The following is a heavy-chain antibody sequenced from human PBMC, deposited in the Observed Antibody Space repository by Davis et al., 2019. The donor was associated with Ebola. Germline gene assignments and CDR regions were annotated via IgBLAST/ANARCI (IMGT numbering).Heavy chain of an antibody. D-gene: IGHD3-10*01. CDR3: ARSSMVRGVIITRGPFDY. V-gene: IGHV4-59*01. J-gene: IGHJ4*02. Sequence: SETLSLTCTVSGDSISTYYWNWIRQPPGKGLEWIGYIYYSGSTNYNPSLKSRVTISVDTSKNQFSLKLSSVTAADTAVYYCARSSMVRGVIITRGPFDYWGQGTLVTVSS. CDR2: IYYSGST. CDR1: GDSISTYY.